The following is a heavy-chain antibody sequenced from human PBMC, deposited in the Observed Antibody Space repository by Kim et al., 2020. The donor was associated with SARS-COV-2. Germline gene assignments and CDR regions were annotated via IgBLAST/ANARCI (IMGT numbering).Heavy chain of an antibody. Sequence: ASVKVSCKASGYTFTSYAMHWVRQAPGQRLEWMGWINAGNGNTKYSQKFQGRVTITRDTSASTAYMELSSLRSEDTAVYYCARGRTAMVTFDYWGQGTLVTVSS. D-gene: IGHD5-18*01. CDR3: ARGRTAMVTFDY. V-gene: IGHV1-3*01. CDR1: GYTFTSYA. CDR2: INAGNGNT. J-gene: IGHJ4*02.